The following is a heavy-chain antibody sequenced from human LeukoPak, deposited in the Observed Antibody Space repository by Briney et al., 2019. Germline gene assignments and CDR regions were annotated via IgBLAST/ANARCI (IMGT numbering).Heavy chain of an antibody. CDR1: GFTFSTYG. CDR2: IWYDGSNK. V-gene: IGHV3-33*06. D-gene: IGHD6-19*01. J-gene: IGHJ5*01. Sequence: PGRSLRLSCGASGFTFSTYGMNWVRQAPGRGLEWVAIIWYDGSNKYYGDSVKGRFTISRDNSKNMLYLQMNTLRAEDTAVYYCAKPISRGLAVTADWFDPWGQGTLVVVSS. CDR3: AKPISRGLAVTADWFDP.